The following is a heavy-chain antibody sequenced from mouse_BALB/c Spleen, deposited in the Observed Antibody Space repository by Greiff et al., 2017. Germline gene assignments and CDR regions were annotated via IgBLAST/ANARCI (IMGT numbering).Heavy chain of an antibody. Sequence: EVQLVESGGGLVKPGGSLKLSCAASGFAFSSYDMSWVRQTPEKRLEWVAYISSGGGSTYYPDTVKGRFTISRDNAKNTLYLQMSSLKSEDTAMYYCARHENSLARGYAMDYWGQGTSVTVSS. V-gene: IGHV5-12-1*01. CDR2: ISSGGGST. CDR3: ARHENSLARGYAMDY. J-gene: IGHJ4*01. D-gene: IGHD1-2*01. CDR1: GFAFSSYD.